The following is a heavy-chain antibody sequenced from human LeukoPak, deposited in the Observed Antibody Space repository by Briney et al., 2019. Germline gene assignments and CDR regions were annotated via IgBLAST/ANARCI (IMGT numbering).Heavy chain of an antibody. CDR3: GVVRHYYYYMDV. CDR1: GGSISSSSYY. Sequence: SETLSLTCTVSGGSISSSSYYWGWIRQPPGKGLEWIGSIYYSGSTYYNPSLKSRVTISVDTSKNQFSLKLSSVTAADTAVYYCGVVRHYYYYMDVWGKGTTVTVSS. V-gene: IGHV4-39*01. D-gene: IGHD3-3*01. CDR2: IYYSGST. J-gene: IGHJ6*03.